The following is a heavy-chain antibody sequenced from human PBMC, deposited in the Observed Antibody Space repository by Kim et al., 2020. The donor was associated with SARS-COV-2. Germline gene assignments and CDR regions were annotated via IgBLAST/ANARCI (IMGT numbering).Heavy chain of an antibody. J-gene: IGHJ3*02. Sequence: GGSLRLSCVVSGFTFGSYSMHWVRQAPGKGLEGVSSISSSGSYIYYTTQVKGRFTISRDNAKNSLYLQMKSLRAEDSAVYDCAGVYGRYSGYPYDAFDIWGQGTMVTVSS. CDR2: ISSSGSYI. CDR1: GFTFGSYS. D-gene: IGHD5-12*01. CDR3: AGVYGRYSGYPYDAFDI. V-gene: IGHV3-21*01.